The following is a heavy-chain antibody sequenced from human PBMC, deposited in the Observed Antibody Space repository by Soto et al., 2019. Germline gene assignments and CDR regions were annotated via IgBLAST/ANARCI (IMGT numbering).Heavy chain of an antibody. D-gene: IGHD3-3*01. V-gene: IGHV3-33*01. CDR1: GFTFSSYG. Sequence: QVQLVESGGGVVQPGRSLRLSCAASGFTFSSYGMHWVRQAPGKGLECVAVIGHDGSNKYYADSVKGRFTISRDNSKKTLYLQMNSLRAEETAVYYCARGDGRRNYDFWRGYYTGGPHYYYYGMDVGGQGTTVTVSS. CDR2: IGHDGSNK. CDR3: ARGDGRRNYDFWRGYYTGGPHYYYYGMDV. J-gene: IGHJ6*02.